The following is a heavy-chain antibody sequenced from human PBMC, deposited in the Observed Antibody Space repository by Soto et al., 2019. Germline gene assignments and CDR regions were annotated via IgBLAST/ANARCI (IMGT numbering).Heavy chain of an antibody. J-gene: IGHJ5*02. V-gene: IGHV1-69*15. CDR1: GGTFSNYA. CDR2: IIPIFGTT. CDR3: AKDGGADGYFGNWLDP. Sequence: QVQLVQSGAEVKKPGSSVKVSCKASGGTFSNYANTWVRQAPGQGLEWVGRIIPIFGTTNVAQKFQGRVTITADESTTTANMELSGLRSDDTAVYYCAKDGGADGYFGNWLDPWGQGTLVTVSS. D-gene: IGHD5-12*01.